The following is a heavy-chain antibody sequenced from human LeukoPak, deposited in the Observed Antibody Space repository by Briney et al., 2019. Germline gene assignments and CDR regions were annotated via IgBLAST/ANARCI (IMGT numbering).Heavy chain of an antibody. CDR1: GFTFSDYY. CDR2: ICDSGRTI. Sequence: GGSLRLSCATSGFTFSDYYMSWIRQAPGKGLEWVSYICDSGRTIYYADSVKGRFTISRDNAKNSVYLQMNNLGAEDTAVYYCARDRLGDYDHSGYYDKWGQGTLVTVSS. J-gene: IGHJ4*02. CDR3: ARDRLGDYDHSGYYDK. V-gene: IGHV3-11*01. D-gene: IGHD3-22*01.